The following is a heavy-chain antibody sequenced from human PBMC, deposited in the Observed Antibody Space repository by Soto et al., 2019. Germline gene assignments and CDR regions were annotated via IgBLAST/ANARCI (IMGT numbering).Heavy chain of an antibody. CDR2: IHYSGST. CDR1: GGSISSYY. J-gene: IGHJ5*02. D-gene: IGHD3-16*02. Sequence: SETLSLTCTVSGGSISSYYWSWIRQPPGKGLEWIGYIHYSGSTNYNPSLKSRVTISVDTSKNQFSLKLSSVTAADTAVYYCARLDDYIWGSYRNKGGWFDPWGQGTLVTVSS. V-gene: IGHV4-59*08. CDR3: ARLDDYIWGSYRNKGGWFDP.